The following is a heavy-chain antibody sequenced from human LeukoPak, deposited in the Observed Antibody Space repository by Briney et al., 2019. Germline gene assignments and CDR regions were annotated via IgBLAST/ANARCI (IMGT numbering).Heavy chain of an antibody. CDR3: AKDLAVLGYCSSTSCEFDY. J-gene: IGHJ4*02. D-gene: IGHD2-2*01. CDR1: GFTFDDYG. V-gene: IGHV3-20*04. CDR2: INWNGGST. Sequence: GGSLRLSCAASGFTFDDYGMSWVRQAPGKGLEWVSGINWNGGSTGYADSVKGRFTISRDNAKNSLYLQMNSLRAEDTAVYYCAKDLAVLGYCSSTSCEFDYWGQGTLVTVSS.